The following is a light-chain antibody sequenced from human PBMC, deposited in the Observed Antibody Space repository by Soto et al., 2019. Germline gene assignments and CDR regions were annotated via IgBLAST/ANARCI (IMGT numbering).Light chain of an antibody. Sequence: QSALTQPASVSGSPGQSISISCTGTSSDVGGYKFVSWYQQHPGKAPQLIIDDVSNRPSGVSNRFSGSTSGNTASLTISGLKAEDAADYYCSSYTSSRTYVFGTGTKLTVL. CDR3: SSYTSSRTYV. J-gene: IGLJ1*01. V-gene: IGLV2-14*01. CDR1: SSDVGGYKF. CDR2: DVS.